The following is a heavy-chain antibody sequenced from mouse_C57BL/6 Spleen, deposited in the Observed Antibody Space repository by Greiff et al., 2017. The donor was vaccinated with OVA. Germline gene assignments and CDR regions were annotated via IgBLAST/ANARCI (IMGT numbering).Heavy chain of an antibody. CDR2: ISDGGSYT. CDR1: GFTFSSYA. V-gene: IGHV5-4*01. Sequence: VQLKESGGGLVKPGGSLKLSCAASGFTFSSYAMSWVRQTPEKRLEWVATISDGGSYTYYPDNVKGRFTISRDNAKNNLYLQMSHLKSEDTAMYYCARDWRGFAYWGQGTLVTVSA. CDR3: ARDWRGFAY. J-gene: IGHJ3*01.